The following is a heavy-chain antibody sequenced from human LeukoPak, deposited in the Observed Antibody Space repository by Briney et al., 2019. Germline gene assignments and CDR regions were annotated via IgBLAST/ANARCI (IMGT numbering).Heavy chain of an antibody. CDR1: GGSISSYY. CDR2: IYTSGST. D-gene: IGHD6-13*01. J-gene: IGHJ5*02. V-gene: IGHV4-4*07. Sequence: SETLSLTCTVSGGSISSYYWSWIRQPAGKGLEWIGRIYTSGSTNYNPSLKSRVTMSVDTSKNQFSLKLSSVTAADTAVYYCARDSFPPYSSSWFWFDPWGQGTLVTVSS. CDR3: ARDSFPPYSSSWFWFDP.